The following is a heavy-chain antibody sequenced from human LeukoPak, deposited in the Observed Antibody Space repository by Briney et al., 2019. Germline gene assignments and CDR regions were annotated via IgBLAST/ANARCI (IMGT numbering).Heavy chain of an antibody. CDR1: GFSFSEYG. D-gene: IGHD2-15*01. CDR3: AKDHCSRCSEDDYLER. Sequence: PGGSLRLSCTASGFSFSEYGMHWVRQGPGKGLEWVGFIRSDGSNKYYADSVKGRFTVSRDNSKKTLYLQMNSLRGEDTALYHCAKDHCSRCSEDDYLERWGQGTLVTVSS. J-gene: IGHJ4*02. V-gene: IGHV3-30*02. CDR2: IRSDGSNK.